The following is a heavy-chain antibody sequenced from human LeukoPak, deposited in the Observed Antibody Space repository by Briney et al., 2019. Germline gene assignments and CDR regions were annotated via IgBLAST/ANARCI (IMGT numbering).Heavy chain of an antibody. CDR3: VRDPGYCSSTSCSTGAFDI. J-gene: IGHJ3*02. CDR2: IYTSGST. CDR1: GGSISSYY. Sequence: PSETLSLTCTVSGGSISSYYWSWIRQPAGKGLEWIGRIYTSGSTNYNPSLKSRVTMSVDTSKNQFSLKLSSVTAADTAVYYCVRDPGYCSSTSCSTGAFDIWGQGTMVTVSS. D-gene: IGHD2-2*01. V-gene: IGHV4-4*07.